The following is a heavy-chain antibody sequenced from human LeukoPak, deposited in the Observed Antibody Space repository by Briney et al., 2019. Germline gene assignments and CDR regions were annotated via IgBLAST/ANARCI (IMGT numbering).Heavy chain of an antibody. CDR1: GGTFSSYA. J-gene: IGHJ4*02. Sequence: SXXXSCKASGGTFSSYAISWVRQAPGQGLEWMGRIIPIFGTANYAQKFQGRVTITTDESTSTAYMELSSLRSEDTAVYYCARVGRPLAPDYWGQGTLVTVSS. D-gene: IGHD1-1*01. CDR2: IIPIFGTA. V-gene: IGHV1-69*05. CDR3: ARVGRPLAPDY.